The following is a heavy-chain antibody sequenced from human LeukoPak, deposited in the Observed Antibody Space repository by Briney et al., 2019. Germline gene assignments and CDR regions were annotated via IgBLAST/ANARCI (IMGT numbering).Heavy chain of an antibody. Sequence: GGSLRLSCAASGFTFSSYGMSWVRRAPGKGPEWVSGNSGSGGNTYYADSVKGRFTISRDNSQNALYLQMNTLRAEDTAVYYCAKVVSGYHFDYWGQGTLVTVSS. CDR1: GFTFSSYG. CDR3: AKVVSGYHFDY. J-gene: IGHJ4*02. CDR2: NSGSGGNT. V-gene: IGHV3-23*01. D-gene: IGHD5-12*01.